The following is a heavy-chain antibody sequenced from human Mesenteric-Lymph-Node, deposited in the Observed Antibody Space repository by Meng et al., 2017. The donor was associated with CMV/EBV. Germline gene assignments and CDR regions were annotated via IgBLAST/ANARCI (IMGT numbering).Heavy chain of an antibody. CDR1: GFTFSSYA. J-gene: IGHJ4*02. Sequence: GESLKISCAASGFTFSSYAMSWVRQAPGKGLEWVSVIYSGGSSTYYADSVKGRFTISRDNSKNTLYMEMNNLRGEDTAVYYCARDQPDCTNGVCYVDYWGQGTLVTVSS. D-gene: IGHD2-8*01. V-gene: IGHV3-23*03. CDR2: IYSGGSST. CDR3: ARDQPDCTNGVCYVDY.